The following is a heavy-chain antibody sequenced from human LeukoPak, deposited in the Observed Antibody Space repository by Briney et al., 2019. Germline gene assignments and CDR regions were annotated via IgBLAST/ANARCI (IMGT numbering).Heavy chain of an antibody. J-gene: IGHJ5*02. V-gene: IGHV4-38-2*02. Sequence: SETLSLTCTVSGYSISSGYYWGWIRQPPGKGLEWIGTIYYSGSTYYNPSFKSRVIISVDTSKNQFSLKLSSVTAADTAVYYCARLLTGWFDPWGQGTLVTVSS. CDR1: GYSISSGYY. D-gene: IGHD7-27*01. CDR3: ARLLTGWFDP. CDR2: IYYSGST.